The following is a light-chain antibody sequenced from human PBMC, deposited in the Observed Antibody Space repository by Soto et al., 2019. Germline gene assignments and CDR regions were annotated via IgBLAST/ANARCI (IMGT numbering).Light chain of an antibody. CDR1: SSDVGGYNF. CDR3: CSHSSSITWM. J-gene: IGLJ3*02. Sequence: QSALTQTASVSGSPGQSITMSCTGNSSDVGGYNFVSWYQQHPGKAPKLIVHEVANRLSGVSGRFSGSKSGNTAFLTISGLQAEDEAVYYCCSHSSSITWMFGGGTKVTVL. V-gene: IGLV2-14*03. CDR2: EVA.